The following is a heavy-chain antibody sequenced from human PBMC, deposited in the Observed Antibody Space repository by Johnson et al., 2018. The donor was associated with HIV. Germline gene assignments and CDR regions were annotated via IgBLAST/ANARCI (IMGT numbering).Heavy chain of an antibody. CDR3: AKGGSLTQDAPFDI. CDR2: SNTGLNT. D-gene: IGHD1-14*01. CDR1: GFIFSDHY. J-gene: IGHJ3*02. Sequence: QVQLVESGGGVVQPGGSLRLSCAASGFIFSDHYMDWVRQAPGKGLEWLAELSNTGLNTYYADSVKGRFTISRDNSKNTLYLQMNSLRAEDTAVYYCAKGGSLTQDAPFDIWGQGTMVTVSS. V-gene: IGHV3-11*04.